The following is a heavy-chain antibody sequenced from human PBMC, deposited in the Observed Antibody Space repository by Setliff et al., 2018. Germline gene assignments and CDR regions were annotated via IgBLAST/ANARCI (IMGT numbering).Heavy chain of an antibody. CDR3: ARDGRYYDSSGYYYIGRVVAFDI. CDR1: GFTFSGYY. CDR2: IGESGNNI. J-gene: IGHJ3*02. Sequence: PGGSLRLSCAASGFTFSGYYMQWVRQAPGKGLEWVSYIGESGNNIHYADSVKGRFTISRDNAKNSLYLQMNSLRVEDTALYYCARDGRYYDSSGYYYIGRVVAFDIWGQGTMVTVSS. D-gene: IGHD3-22*01. V-gene: IGHV3-11*04.